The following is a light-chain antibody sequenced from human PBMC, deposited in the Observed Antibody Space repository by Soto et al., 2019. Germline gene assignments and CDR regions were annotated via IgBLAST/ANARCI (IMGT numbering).Light chain of an antibody. CDR1: QGIGSY. Sequence: DIQMTQSPSSLSASVGDRVTITCRASQGIGSYLSWNQQKPGKAPKFLIYAASSLQRGVPSRFSGSGSGTDFTLTISSLQPEDFATYYCQQSYSTPITFGQGTRLEIK. J-gene: IGKJ5*01. V-gene: IGKV1-39*01. CDR3: QQSYSTPIT. CDR2: AAS.